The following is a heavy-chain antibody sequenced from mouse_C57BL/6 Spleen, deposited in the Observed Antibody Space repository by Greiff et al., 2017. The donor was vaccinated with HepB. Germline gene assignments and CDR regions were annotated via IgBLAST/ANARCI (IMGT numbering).Heavy chain of an antibody. J-gene: IGHJ2*01. D-gene: IGHD3-3*01. CDR3: ARAGLDY. Sequence: EVKLQESGPGLVKPSQSLSLTCSVTGYSITSGYYWNWIRQFPGNKLEWMGYISYDGSNNYNPSLKNRISITRDTSKNQFFLKLNSVTTEDTATYYCARAGLDYWGQGTTLTVSS. CDR2: ISYDGSN. CDR1: GYSITSGYY. V-gene: IGHV3-6*01.